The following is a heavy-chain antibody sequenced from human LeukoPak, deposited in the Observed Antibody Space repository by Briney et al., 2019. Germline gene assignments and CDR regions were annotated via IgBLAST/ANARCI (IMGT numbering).Heavy chain of an antibody. CDR2: IYYSGRT. Sequence: SETLSLTCTVSGGSISNYYWSWIRQPPGKGLGWIGYIYYSGRTNCNPSLKSRVTISVDTSKNQFSLKLSSMTAADTAVYYCARYGSYYYFDYWGQGTLVTVSS. CDR1: GGSISNYY. CDR3: ARYGSYYYFDY. J-gene: IGHJ4*02. D-gene: IGHD1-26*01. V-gene: IGHV4-59*01.